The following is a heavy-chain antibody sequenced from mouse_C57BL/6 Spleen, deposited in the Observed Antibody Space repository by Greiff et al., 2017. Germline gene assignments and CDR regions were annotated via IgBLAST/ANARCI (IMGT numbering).Heavy chain of an antibody. CDR1: GYAFSSSW. V-gene: IGHV1-82*01. Sequence: VKLMESGPELVKPGASVKISCKASGYAFSSSWMNWVKQRPGKGLEWIGRIYPGDGDTKYNGKFKGTATLTADKSSSTAYMQLSRLTSEDSAVYFCARSGLRPLFAYWGQGTLVTVSA. D-gene: IGHD1-2*01. J-gene: IGHJ3*01. CDR3: ARSGLRPLFAY. CDR2: IYPGDGDT.